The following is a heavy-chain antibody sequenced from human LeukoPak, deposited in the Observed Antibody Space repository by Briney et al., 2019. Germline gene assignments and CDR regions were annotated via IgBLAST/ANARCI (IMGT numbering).Heavy chain of an antibody. J-gene: IGHJ4*02. V-gene: IGHV3-23*01. CDR3: AKAHDSSGYILSDSDY. CDR1: GFRFSNYA. D-gene: IGHD3-22*01. CDR2: LLSSGAST. Sequence: GGSLRLSCAASGFRFSNYAMSWVRQAPGKGLEWVSGLLSSGASTYYADSVKGRFTISRDNSKNTLFLQMDSLRDDDTAVYYCAKAHDSSGYILSDSDYWGQGTLVTVSS.